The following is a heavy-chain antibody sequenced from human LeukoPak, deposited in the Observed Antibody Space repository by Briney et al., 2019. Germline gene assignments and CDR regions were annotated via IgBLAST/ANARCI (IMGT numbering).Heavy chain of an antibody. CDR1: GGSVSSYY. J-gene: IGHJ6*02. Sequence: SETLSLTCTVSGGSVSSYYWSWIRQPPGKGLEWIGYIYYSGSTNYNPSLKSRVTISVDTSKNQFSLKLSSVTAADTAVYYCARGTVTLYYYYGMDVWGQGTTVTVSS. D-gene: IGHD4-11*01. V-gene: IGHV4-59*02. CDR3: ARGTVTLYYYYGMDV. CDR2: IYYSGST.